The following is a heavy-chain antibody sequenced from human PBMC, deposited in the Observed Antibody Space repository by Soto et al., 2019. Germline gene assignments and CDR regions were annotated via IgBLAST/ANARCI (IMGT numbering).Heavy chain of an antibody. J-gene: IGHJ6*04. D-gene: IGHD2-2*01. CDR3: ARARYQLLHPYYSGMDV. CDR1: GGPISSYY. V-gene: IGHV4-59*01. Sequence: SETXSLTCTVSGGPISSYYWSWIRQPPGKGLEWIGYIYYSGSTNYNPSLKSRVTISVDTSKNQFSLKLSSVTAADTAVYFCARARYQLLHPYYSGMDVWGEGTTVTVSS. CDR2: IYYSGST.